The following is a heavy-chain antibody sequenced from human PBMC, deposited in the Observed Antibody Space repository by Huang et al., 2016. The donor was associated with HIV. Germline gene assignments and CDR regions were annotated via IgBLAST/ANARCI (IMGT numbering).Heavy chain of an antibody. CDR2: INPGKGNT. Sequence: QVQLVQSGAEVKKPGASVQVSCKASGYSFTTYALHWVRQAPGHRLEWLGWINPGKGNTKYSQKFQGRVTITRDTSASTVYMEVSSLTFEDTAVYYCAREFVIFGAPLWPAYWGQGTLISVSS. V-gene: IGHV1-3*01. J-gene: IGHJ4*02. CDR1: GYSFTTYA. CDR3: AREFVIFGAPLWPAY. D-gene: IGHD2-21*01.